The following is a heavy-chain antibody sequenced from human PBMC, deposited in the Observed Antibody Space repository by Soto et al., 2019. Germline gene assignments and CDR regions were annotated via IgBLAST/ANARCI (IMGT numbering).Heavy chain of an antibody. D-gene: IGHD3-10*01. J-gene: IGHJ4*02. V-gene: IGHV1-18*01. CDR3: ARGRYGAY. CDR2: ISAHNGNT. Sequence: QVHLVQSGAEVKKPGASVKVSCKASGYTFTSYGITWVRQAPGQGLEWMGWISAHNGNTDYAHKLQGSVIVTRDTSTSTAYMEMRSLISDDTAVYYCARGRYGAYWGQGALVTVSS. CDR1: GYTFTSYG.